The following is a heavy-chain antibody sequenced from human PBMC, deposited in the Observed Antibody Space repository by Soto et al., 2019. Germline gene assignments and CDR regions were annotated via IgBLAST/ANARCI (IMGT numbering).Heavy chain of an antibody. CDR3: ATRTDYYYGSGSLGGMDV. CDR1: GGSLSSGSDY. J-gene: IGHJ6*02. D-gene: IGHD3-10*01. CDR2: IYYSGST. Sequence: QVQLQESGPGLVKPSQTLSLTCTVSGGSLSSGSDYWSWIRQLPGKGLEWIGYIYYSGSTYYNPSLMSRVTMSRDTSKNQFSLNLNSVTAADTAVYYCATRTDYYYGSGSLGGMDVWGQGTTVTVSS. V-gene: IGHV4-31*03.